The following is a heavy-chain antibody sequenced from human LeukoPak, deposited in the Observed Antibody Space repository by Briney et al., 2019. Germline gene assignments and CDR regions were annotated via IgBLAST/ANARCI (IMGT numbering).Heavy chain of an antibody. D-gene: IGHD3-22*01. J-gene: IGHJ4*02. CDR2: IFHSGST. V-gene: IGHV4-4*02. CDR1: GDSLNTNTW. CDR3: ARENGYDSSGYSY. Sequence: PSETLSLTCAVSGDSLNTNTWWSWVRQPPGKGLEWTGEIFHSGSTNYHPSLESRLTISMDKSKNSFSLRLTSVTAADTAVYYCARENGYDSSGYSYWGQGTLVTVSS.